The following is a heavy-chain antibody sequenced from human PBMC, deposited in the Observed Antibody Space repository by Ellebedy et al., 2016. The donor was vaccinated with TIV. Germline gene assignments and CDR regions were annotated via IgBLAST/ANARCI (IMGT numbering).Heavy chain of an antibody. CDR3: ARHSRNNYGYFAAPREYYYDY. CDR2: IYYSGET. V-gene: IGHV4-31*03. J-gene: IGHJ4*02. D-gene: IGHD5-18*01. Sequence: MPSETLSLTCTVSGDSISRGGYYWGWIRQHPGKGLEWIGSIYYSGETFYNPSLTSRATVSSEKSMNRFSLRLTSVTAADTAVYYCARHSRNNYGYFAAPREYYYDYWGQGTLVTVSS. CDR1: GDSISRGGYY.